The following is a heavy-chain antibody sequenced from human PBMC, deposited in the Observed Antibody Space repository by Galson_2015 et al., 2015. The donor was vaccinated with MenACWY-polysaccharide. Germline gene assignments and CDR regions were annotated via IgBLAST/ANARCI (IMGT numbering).Heavy chain of an antibody. CDR1: GFTFTTYA. Sequence: SLRLTCAASGFTFTTYAMNRVRQAPGKGLEWVSAISASGGGTHYADSVKGRFTISRDNSKNTLYLQMNSLRAEDTAVYYCAKYGSGSFYLDWGQGTLVTVSS. CDR3: AKYGSGSFYLD. J-gene: IGHJ4*02. V-gene: IGHV3-23*01. D-gene: IGHD3-10*01. CDR2: ISASGGGT.